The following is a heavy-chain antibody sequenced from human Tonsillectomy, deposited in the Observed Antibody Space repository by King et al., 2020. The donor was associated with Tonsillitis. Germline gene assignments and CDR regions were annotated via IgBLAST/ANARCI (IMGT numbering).Heavy chain of an antibody. CDR1: GGSISSSSYY. CDR3: ARLEGGDRDRHFDY. D-gene: IGHD3-10*01. CDR2: IYYSGST. J-gene: IGHJ4*02. V-gene: IGHV4-39*01. Sequence: QLQESGPGLVKPSETLSLTCTVSGGSISSSSYYWGWIRQPPGKGLEWIGIIYYSGSTYYNPSLKSRVTISVDTSKNQFSLKLSSVTAADTAVYYCARLEGGDRDRHFDYWGQGTLVTVSS.